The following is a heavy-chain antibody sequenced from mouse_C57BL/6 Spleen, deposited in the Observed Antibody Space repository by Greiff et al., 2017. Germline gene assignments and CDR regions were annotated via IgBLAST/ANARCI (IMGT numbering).Heavy chain of an antibody. CDR2: IRIKSNTYAT. Sequence: EVKVVESGGGLVQPKGSLKLSCAASGFSFNTYAMNWVRQAPGKGLEWVARIRIKSNTYATYYADSVKDRFTISRDDSGSMLHRQMNNLKTEDTAVYYWVGHDYSNDVSFAYWGQGTLVTVSA. V-gene: IGHV10-1*01. D-gene: IGHD2-12*01. CDR3: VGHDYSNDVSFAY. J-gene: IGHJ3*01. CDR1: GFSFNTYA.